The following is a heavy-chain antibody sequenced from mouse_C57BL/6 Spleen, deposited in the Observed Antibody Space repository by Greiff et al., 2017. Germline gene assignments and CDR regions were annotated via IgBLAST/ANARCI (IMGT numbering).Heavy chain of an antibody. CDR3: ARSDYYGSSPFAY. CDR1: GYAFTNYL. D-gene: IGHD1-1*01. Sequence: VKLMESGAELVRPGTSVKVSCKASGYAFTNYLIEWVKQRPGQGLEWIGVINPGSGGTNYNEKFKGKATLTADKSSSTAYMQLSSLTSEDSAVYFWARSDYYGSSPFAYWGQGTLVTVSA. J-gene: IGHJ3*01. CDR2: INPGSGGT. V-gene: IGHV1-54*01.